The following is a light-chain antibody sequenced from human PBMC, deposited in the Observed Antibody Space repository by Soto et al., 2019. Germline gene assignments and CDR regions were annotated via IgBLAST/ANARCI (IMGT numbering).Light chain of an antibody. Sequence: QSVLTQPASVSGSPGQSITLSSTGTSSDVGGYNYVSWYQHHPGKAPKLMIYEVSNRPSGVSNRFSGSKSGNTASLTISGLQAEDEADYYCSSYTSSSTSYVFGTGTKVTVL. CDR2: EVS. CDR1: SSDVGGYNY. J-gene: IGLJ1*01. V-gene: IGLV2-14*01. CDR3: SSYTSSSTSYV.